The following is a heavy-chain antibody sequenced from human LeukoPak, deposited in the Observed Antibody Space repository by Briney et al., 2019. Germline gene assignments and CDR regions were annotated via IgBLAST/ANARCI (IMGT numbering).Heavy chain of an antibody. J-gene: IGHJ6*02. CDR2: INPNNGGT. D-gene: IGHD6-6*01. CDR3: ARGASIADGYGMDV. CDR1: GYTFTSYG. V-gene: IGHV1-2*06. Sequence: ASVKVSCKASGYTFTSYGISWVRQAPGQGLEWMGRINPNNGGTNYAQKFRGRVTMTRDTSISTAYMEVSSLRSDDTAVYYCARGASIADGYGMDVWGQGTTVTVSS.